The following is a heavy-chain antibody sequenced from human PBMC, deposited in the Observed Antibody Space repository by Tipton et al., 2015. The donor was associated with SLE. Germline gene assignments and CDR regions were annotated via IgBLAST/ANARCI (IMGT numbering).Heavy chain of an antibody. J-gene: IGHJ4*02. Sequence: TLPLTCAVSGYSISSGYYWGWIRQPPGKGLEWIGSIYHSGSTYYNPSLKSRVTISVDTSKNQFSLKLSSVTAADTAVYYCAGGVRYSSSWLNYWGQGTLVTVSS. D-gene: IGHD6-13*01. CDR3: AGGVRYSSSWLNY. CDR2: IYHSGST. CDR1: GYSISSGYY. V-gene: IGHV4-38-2*01.